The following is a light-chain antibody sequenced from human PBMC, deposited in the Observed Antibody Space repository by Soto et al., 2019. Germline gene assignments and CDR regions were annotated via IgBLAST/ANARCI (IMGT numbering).Light chain of an antibody. CDR1: SSNIGAGYE. J-gene: IGLJ2*01. CDR3: QSYDSSLSGSL. CDR2: GNV. Sequence: QSVLTQPPSVSGAPGQRVTISCTGSSSNIGAGYEVHWYQQLPGTAPKLLIYGNVNRPSGVPDRFSGSQSGTSASLAITGLQAEDEADYYCQSYDSSLSGSLFGGGTKVTVL. V-gene: IGLV1-40*01.